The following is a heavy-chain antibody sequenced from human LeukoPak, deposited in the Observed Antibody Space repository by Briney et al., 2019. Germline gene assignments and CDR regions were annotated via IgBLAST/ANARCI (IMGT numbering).Heavy chain of an antibody. J-gene: IGHJ4*02. CDR3: ARLRGGSY. D-gene: IGHD2-15*01. CDR1: GFPFETNA. V-gene: IGHV3-69-1*01. Sequence: GGSLRLSCATSGFPFETNAMSWVRPAPGKGLEWVATIGNTETFYADSVTGRFTISRDNTKDSLYLQMNSLGAEDTALYYCARLRGGSYWGRGTLVTVSS. CDR2: IGNTETF.